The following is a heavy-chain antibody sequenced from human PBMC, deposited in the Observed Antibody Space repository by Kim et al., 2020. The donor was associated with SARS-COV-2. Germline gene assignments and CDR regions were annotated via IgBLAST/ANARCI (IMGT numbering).Heavy chain of an antibody. CDR1: GGTFSSYA. V-gene: IGHV1-69*13. Sequence: SVKVSCKASGGTFSSYAISWVRQAPGQGLEWMGGIIPIFGTANYAQKFQGRVTITADESTSTAYMELSSLRSEDTAVYYCARPYARIIGVQPLYWLDPWGQGTLVTVSS. D-gene: IGHD2-2*01. J-gene: IGHJ5*02. CDR2: IIPIFGTA. CDR3: ARPYARIIGVQPLYWLDP.